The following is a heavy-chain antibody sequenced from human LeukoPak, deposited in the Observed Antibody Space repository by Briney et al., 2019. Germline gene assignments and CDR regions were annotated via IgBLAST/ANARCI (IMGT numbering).Heavy chain of an antibody. J-gene: IGHJ4*02. CDR2: INHSGST. Sequence: PSETLSLTCAVYGVSFSGYYWSWIRQPPGKGLEWIGEINHSGSTNYNPSLKSRVTISVDTSKNQFSLKLSSVTAADTAVYYCARGPVGAAATDYWGQGTLVTVSS. CDR1: GVSFSGYY. V-gene: IGHV4-34*01. CDR3: ARGPVGAAATDY. D-gene: IGHD6-13*01.